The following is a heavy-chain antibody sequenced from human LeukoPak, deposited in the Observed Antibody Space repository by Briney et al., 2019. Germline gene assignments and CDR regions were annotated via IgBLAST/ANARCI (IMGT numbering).Heavy chain of an antibody. V-gene: IGHV1-69*01. CDR1: GGTFSSYA. CDR3: ARGVLRYFDWLLFVPQSPYYFDY. J-gene: IGHJ4*02. D-gene: IGHD3-9*01. CDR2: IIPIFGTA. Sequence: SVKVSCKASGGTFSSYAISWVRQALGQGLEWMGGIIPIFGTANYAQKFQGRVTITADESTSTAYMELSSLRSEDTAVYYCARGVLRYFDWLLFVPQSPYYFDYWGQGTLVTVSS.